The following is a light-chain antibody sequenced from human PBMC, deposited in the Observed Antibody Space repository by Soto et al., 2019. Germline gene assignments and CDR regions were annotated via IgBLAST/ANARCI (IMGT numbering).Light chain of an antibody. V-gene: IGKV3-20*01. Sequence: EIMMTQSPGTLSLSPGERATLSCRASQSVSSSYLAWYQQKPGQAPRLLIYDSSTRATGIPDRFRGSGSGTDFTLTINRLDPEDFAVYYCQQYGSSVYTFGQGTKLEIK. J-gene: IGKJ2*01. CDR3: QQYGSSVYT. CDR2: DSS. CDR1: QSVSSSY.